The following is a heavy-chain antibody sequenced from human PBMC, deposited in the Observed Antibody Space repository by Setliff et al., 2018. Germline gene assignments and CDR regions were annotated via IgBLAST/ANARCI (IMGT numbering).Heavy chain of an antibody. Sequence: ASVKVSCKASGYSFTNYDINWVRQATGQGLEWMGWINAGNGNTKYSQKFQGRVTITRDTSASTAYMELSSLRSEDTAVYYCARDPAFRRGGIAVAGSFDYWGQGTLVTVSS. CDR3: ARDPAFRRGGIAVAGSFDY. CDR1: GYSFTNYD. V-gene: IGHV1-3*01. D-gene: IGHD6-19*01. J-gene: IGHJ4*02. CDR2: INAGNGNT.